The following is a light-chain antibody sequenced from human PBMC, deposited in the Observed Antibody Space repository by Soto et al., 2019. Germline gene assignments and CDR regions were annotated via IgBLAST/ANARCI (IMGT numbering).Light chain of an antibody. CDR1: QSVSSN. CDR2: GAS. Sequence: EIVMTQSPATLSVSPGEGATLSCRASQSVSSNLAWYQQKPGQAPRLLIYGASTRATGIPARFSGSGSGTEFTLTISSMQSEDFAVYYCQQYNTWSPVTFGQGTKLEIK. J-gene: IGKJ2*01. V-gene: IGKV3-15*01. CDR3: QQYNTWSPVT.